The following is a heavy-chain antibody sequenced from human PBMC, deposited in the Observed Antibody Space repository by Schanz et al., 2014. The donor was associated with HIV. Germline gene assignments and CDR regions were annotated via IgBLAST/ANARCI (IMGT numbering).Heavy chain of an antibody. D-gene: IGHD6-6*01. CDR2: IWYDGSNK. Sequence: QVQLVESGGGVVQPGRSLRLSCAASGFTFSSFAMHWVRQAPGKGLEWVAVIWYDGSNKYYADSVKGRFTISRDNSKKALYLQMNSLRVEDTAVYYCASTVYPYTGSSDYYYGMDVWGQGTTVTVSS. CDR3: ASTVYPYTGSSDYYYGMDV. V-gene: IGHV3-33*01. J-gene: IGHJ6*02. CDR1: GFTFSSFA.